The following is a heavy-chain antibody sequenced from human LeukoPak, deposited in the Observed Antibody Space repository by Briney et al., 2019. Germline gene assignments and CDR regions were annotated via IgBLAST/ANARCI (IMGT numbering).Heavy chain of an antibody. CDR3: ATKPGYCSGGSCYSQNGNWFDP. Sequence: PSQTLSLTCTVSGASVTSGGYYWSWIRQHPQRGLEWIGYLYYTGSSFYNPSLKSRVTISVDTSENQFSLNLNSVTAADTAVYYCATKPGYCSGGSCYSQNGNWFDPWGQGTLVTVSS. V-gene: IGHV4-31*03. J-gene: IGHJ5*02. CDR1: GASVTSGGYY. D-gene: IGHD2-15*01. CDR2: LYYTGSS.